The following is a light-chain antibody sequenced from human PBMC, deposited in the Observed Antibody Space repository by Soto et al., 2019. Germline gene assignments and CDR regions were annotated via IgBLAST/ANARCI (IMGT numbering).Light chain of an antibody. CDR3: SSYTSSSPLYV. CDR2: EVS. Sequence: QSVRTEPASVSGSPGQSVTISCTGTSSDVGGYNYVSWYQQHPGKAPKLMIYEVSNRPSGVSNRFSGSKSGNTASLTISGLQAEHEADYYCSSYTSSSPLYVFGTGTNVTAL. J-gene: IGLJ1*01. V-gene: IGLV2-14*01. CDR1: SSDVGGYNY.